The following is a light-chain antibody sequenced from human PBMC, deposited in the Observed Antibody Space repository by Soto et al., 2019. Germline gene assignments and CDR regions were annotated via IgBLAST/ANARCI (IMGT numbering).Light chain of an antibody. CDR2: GNN. Sequence: QSVLSQPPSLSGAPGQRVTISCTGSRSNIGAGYDVHWYQQVPGTAPKLLIYGNNNRPSGVPDRFSGSKSGTSASLAITGLQAEDEADYYCQSYDSSLSGPVVFGGGTKLTVL. V-gene: IGLV1-40*01. CDR1: RSNIGAGYD. J-gene: IGLJ2*01. CDR3: QSYDSSLSGPVV.